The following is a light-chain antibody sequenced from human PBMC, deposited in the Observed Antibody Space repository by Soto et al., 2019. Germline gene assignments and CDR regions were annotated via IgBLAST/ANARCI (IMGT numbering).Light chain of an antibody. Sequence: DTQMTQSPSTLSASVGDRVSITCRASQSISGWLAWYQQKPGKAPKLLIYKASTLQSGVPSSFSGRGSGTEFTLAISSLQPDDFAPYYCQQYDSYPLTFGGGTKVEIK. CDR3: QQYDSYPLT. V-gene: IGKV1-5*03. J-gene: IGKJ4*01. CDR1: QSISGW. CDR2: KAS.